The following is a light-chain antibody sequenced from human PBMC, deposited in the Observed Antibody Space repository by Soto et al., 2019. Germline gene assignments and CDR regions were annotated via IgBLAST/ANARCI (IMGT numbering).Light chain of an antibody. Sequence: EIVMTQSPATLSVSPGERATLSCRASQRVSSKLAWYQQKPGQAPRLLIYGASTRATGIPARFSGSGSGTEFTRTISSLQSEDFAVYYCQQYNNWPPYTFGQGTKVEIK. V-gene: IGKV3-15*01. J-gene: IGKJ2*01. CDR3: QQYNNWPPYT. CDR1: QRVSSK. CDR2: GAS.